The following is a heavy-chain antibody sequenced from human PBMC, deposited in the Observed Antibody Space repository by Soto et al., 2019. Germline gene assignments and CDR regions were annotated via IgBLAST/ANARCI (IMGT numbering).Heavy chain of an antibody. CDR3: ARSESSVYYAFDY. J-gene: IGHJ4*02. CDR2: ISPIFGTA. CDR1: GGTFSSYA. Sequence: SVQVSYKASGGTFSSYAISWVRQAPGQGLEWMGGISPIFGTANYAQKFQGRVTITADESTSTAYMELSSLRSEDTAVYYWARSESSVYYAFDYWGQGTLVTVSS. D-gene: IGHD3-22*01. V-gene: IGHV1-69*13.